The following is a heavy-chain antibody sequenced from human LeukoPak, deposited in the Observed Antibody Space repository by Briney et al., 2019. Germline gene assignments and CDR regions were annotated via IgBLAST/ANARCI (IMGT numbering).Heavy chain of an antibody. V-gene: IGHV4-59*01. CDR3: TRENYFDY. J-gene: IGHJ4*02. Sequence: SETLSLTCTVSGXSISNYYWGWIRQPPGKRLEWIGYIYYSGGTNYNPSLKSRVTMSVDTSKNQFSLKLTSVTAADTAVYYCTRENYFDYWGQGTLVTVSS. CDR2: IYYSGGT. CDR1: GXSISNYY.